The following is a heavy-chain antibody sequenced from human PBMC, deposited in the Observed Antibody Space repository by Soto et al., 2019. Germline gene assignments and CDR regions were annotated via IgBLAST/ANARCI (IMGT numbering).Heavy chain of an antibody. CDR1: GGTFNTYT. V-gene: IGHV1-69*02. J-gene: IGHJ4*02. CDR2: FIPILDMA. D-gene: IGHD2-21*01. CDR3: AITYCRDNSCPRDFDF. Sequence: QVQVVQSGAEVKKPESSVKVSCKPSGGTFNTYTVNWVRLAPGHGLEWMGRFIPILDMANYAQKFQDRVTITADRSKFTAHMELNSLTSDDTAVYYCAITYCRDNSCPRDFDFWGPGTRVTVSS.